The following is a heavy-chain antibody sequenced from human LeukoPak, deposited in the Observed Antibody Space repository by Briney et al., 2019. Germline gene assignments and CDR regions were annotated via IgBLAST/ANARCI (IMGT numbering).Heavy chain of an antibody. Sequence: ASVEVSCKASGYTFTSYDVNWVRQATGQGLEWMGWMNPISGDTGYALKFQGRVTMSRNTSISTAYMELGSLRSEDTAVYYCARVPRRGERFDPWGQGTLVTVSS. D-gene: IGHD3-10*01. CDR2: MNPISGDT. J-gene: IGHJ5*02. V-gene: IGHV1-8*01. CDR3: ARVPRRGERFDP. CDR1: GYTFTSYD.